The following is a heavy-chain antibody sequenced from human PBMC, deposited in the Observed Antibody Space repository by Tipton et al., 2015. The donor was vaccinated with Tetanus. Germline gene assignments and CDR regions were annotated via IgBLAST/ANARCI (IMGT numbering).Heavy chain of an antibody. D-gene: IGHD3-22*01. CDR2: IYVTGAI. J-gene: IGHJ3*02. CDR1: GGSISNYY. CDR3: AREDVYYHDGSGFYAFDI. V-gene: IGHV4-4*07. Sequence: TLSLTCSVSGGSISNYYWNWIRQPAGKGLEWIGRIYVTGAINYSPALQSRVTMSVDTAKNQFSLRLSSVTAADAAMYYCAREDVYYHDGSGFYAFDIWGRGTMVAVPS.